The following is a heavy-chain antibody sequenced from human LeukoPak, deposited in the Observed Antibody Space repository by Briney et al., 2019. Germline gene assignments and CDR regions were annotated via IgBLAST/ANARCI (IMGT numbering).Heavy chain of an antibody. CDR1: GGSISSSNW. Sequence: SGTLSLTCAVCGGSISSSNWWSWVRQPPGKGLEWIGEIYHSGSTNYNPSLKSRVTISVDKSKNQFSLRLSSVTAADTAVYYCARSRNYLMSYYYYGMDVWGQGTTVTVSS. V-gene: IGHV4-4*02. CDR3: ARSRNYLMSYYYYGMDV. CDR2: IYHSGST. J-gene: IGHJ6*02. D-gene: IGHD1-7*01.